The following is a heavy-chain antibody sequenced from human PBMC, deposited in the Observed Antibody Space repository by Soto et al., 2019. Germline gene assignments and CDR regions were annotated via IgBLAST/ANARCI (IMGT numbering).Heavy chain of an antibody. Sequence: GASVKVSCKASGYSFTSYGVHWVRLAPGQRLEWMGWINGGNGKTKYLEKFQDRLTITRDTSASAAYMELSSLRSEDTAVYYCARGVGSANYYDYFDYWGQGILVTVSS. CDR1: GYSFTSYG. CDR3: ARGVGSANYYDYFDY. J-gene: IGHJ4*01. V-gene: IGHV1-3*01. CDR2: INGGNGKT. D-gene: IGHD3-10*01.